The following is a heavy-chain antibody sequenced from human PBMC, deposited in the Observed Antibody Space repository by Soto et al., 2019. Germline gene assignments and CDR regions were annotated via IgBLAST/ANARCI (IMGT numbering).Heavy chain of an antibody. Sequence: GVSVEVSCKGSGYTFIANYIQWVRQAPGQGLEWMGWINPNSGATTYAKKFQGRVTLTRDTSITTAYMELSGLTSDDTAVYFCSREGSGLKYFDYWG. V-gene: IGHV1-2*02. D-gene: IGHD6-19*01. CDR2: INPNSGAT. J-gene: IGHJ4*01. CDR1: GYTFIANY. CDR3: SREGSGLKYFDY.